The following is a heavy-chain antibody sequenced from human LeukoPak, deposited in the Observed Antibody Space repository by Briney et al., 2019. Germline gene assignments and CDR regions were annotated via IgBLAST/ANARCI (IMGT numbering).Heavy chain of an antibody. D-gene: IGHD6-13*01. CDR3: TGVSRSSWYDY. Sequence: PGRSLRLSCAASGFTFINAGMGWGRHGPGKGLEWGGRIKSKTDGGTPDYAAPVIGRFTISRDDSTNTLYLQMNSLKTEDTAVYYCTGVSRSSWYDYWGQGTLVTVSS. J-gene: IGHJ4*02. CDR1: GFTFINAG. CDR2: IKSKTDGGTP. V-gene: IGHV3-15*01.